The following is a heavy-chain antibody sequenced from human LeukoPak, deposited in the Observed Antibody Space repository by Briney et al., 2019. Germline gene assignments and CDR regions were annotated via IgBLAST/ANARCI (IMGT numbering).Heavy chain of an antibody. V-gene: IGHV3-53*01. D-gene: IGHD3-22*01. CDR1: GFTVSSNY. CDR3: ATYDSSGYYLDY. J-gene: IGHJ4*02. CDR2: IYSGGST. Sequence: GGSLRLSCAASGFTVSSNYMSWVRQAPGKGLEWVSVIYSGGSTYYADSVKGRSTISRDNSKNTLYLQMNSLRAEDTAVYYCATYDSSGYYLDYWGQGTLVTVSS.